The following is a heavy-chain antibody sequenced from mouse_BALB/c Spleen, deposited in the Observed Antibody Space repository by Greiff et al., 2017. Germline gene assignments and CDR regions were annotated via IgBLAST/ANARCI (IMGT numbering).Heavy chain of an antibody. V-gene: IGHV1S135*01. CDR3: ARAELVRGAWFAY. J-gene: IGHJ3*01. CDR1: GYSFTGYN. D-gene: IGHD2-1*01. Sequence: VKLQQSGPELVKPGASVKISCKASGYSFTGYNMNWVKQSNGKSLEWIGNIDPYYGGTSYNQKFKGKATLTVDKSTCTAYIHLKSLTSEDTEVYYCARAELVRGAWFAYWGQGTLVTVSA. CDR2: IDPYYGGT.